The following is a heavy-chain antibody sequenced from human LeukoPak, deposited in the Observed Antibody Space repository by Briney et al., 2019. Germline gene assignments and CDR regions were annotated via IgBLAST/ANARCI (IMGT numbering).Heavy chain of an antibody. J-gene: IGHJ6*03. CDR3: ARSTVTTGRYYYMDV. V-gene: IGHV3-30*03. CDR1: GFTFSSYG. D-gene: IGHD4-17*01. Sequence: GGSLRLSCAASGFTFSSYGMHWVRQAPGKGLEWVAVISYDGSNKYYADSVKGRFTISRDNSKNTLYLQMNSLRAEDTAVYYCARSTVTTGRYYYMDVWGKGTTVTISS. CDR2: ISYDGSNK.